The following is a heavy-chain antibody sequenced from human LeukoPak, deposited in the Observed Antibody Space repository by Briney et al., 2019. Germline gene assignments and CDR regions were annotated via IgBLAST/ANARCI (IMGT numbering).Heavy chain of an antibody. CDR3: ARWVGGPAGINYYGMDV. CDR1: GYTFISYY. J-gene: IGHJ6*02. Sequence: ASVKVSCKASGYTFISYYMQWVRQAPGQGFEWMGMINPSGGSTTYTQKFQGRVTMTRGTSTSTVYMELSSLRSEDTAVYYCARWVGGPAGINYYGMDVWGQGTSVTVSS. V-gene: IGHV1-46*01. CDR2: INPSGGST. D-gene: IGHD2-2*01.